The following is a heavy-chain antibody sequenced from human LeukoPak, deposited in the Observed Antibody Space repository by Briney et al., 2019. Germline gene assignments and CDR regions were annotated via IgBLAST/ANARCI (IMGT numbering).Heavy chain of an antibody. CDR1: GFTFSSYW. D-gene: IGHD1-1*01. CDR2: IKQDGSEK. CDR3: ARATGTTSEYYYYYGMDV. J-gene: IGHJ6*02. Sequence: GGSLRLSCAASGFTFSSYWMSWVRQAPGKGLEWVANIKQDGSEKYYVDSVKGRFTISRDNAKNSLYLQMNSLRAEDTAVYYCARATGTTSEYYYYYGMDVWGQGTTVTVSS. V-gene: IGHV3-7*04.